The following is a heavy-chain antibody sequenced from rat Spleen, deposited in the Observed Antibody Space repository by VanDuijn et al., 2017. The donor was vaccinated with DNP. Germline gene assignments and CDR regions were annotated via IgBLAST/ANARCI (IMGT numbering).Heavy chain of an antibody. CDR2: ITSSGGST. Sequence: EVQLVESGGGLVEPGRSLKLSCVASGFTFNKYWMTWIRQVPGKGLEWVAAITSSGGSTYYPDSVKGRFTISRDNAKSTLYLQMSSLRSEDMATYYCARGILRLHAMDAWGQGTSVTVSS. D-gene: IGHD1-6*01. J-gene: IGHJ4*01. CDR1: GFTFNKYW. CDR3: ARGILRLHAMDA. V-gene: IGHV5-31*01.